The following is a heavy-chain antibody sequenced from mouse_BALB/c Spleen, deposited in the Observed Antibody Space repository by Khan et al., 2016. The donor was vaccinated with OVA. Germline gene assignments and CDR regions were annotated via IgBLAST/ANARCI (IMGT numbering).Heavy chain of an antibody. J-gene: IGHJ3*01. V-gene: IGHV1S136*01. Sequence: VQLQQSGPELVKPGASVKMSCKASGFTFTSYVMHWVQQKPGQGLEWIGYIYPYNDDTTYNDKFTGKATLTSDRSSSTAYMEFTSLTSEDSAVCYGAAKGSTYTWFAYWGQGTTVTVSA. CDR3: AAKGSTYTWFAY. CDR2: IYPYNDDT. CDR1: GFTFTSYV. D-gene: IGHD1-1*01.